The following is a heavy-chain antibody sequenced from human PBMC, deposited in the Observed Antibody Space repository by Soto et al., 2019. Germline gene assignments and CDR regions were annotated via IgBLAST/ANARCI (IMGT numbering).Heavy chain of an antibody. CDR3: ARGSSGYYYLFDY. CDR2: VYTSGST. D-gene: IGHD3-22*01. Sequence: ASETLSLTCTVSGGAISNNYWSWIRQPAGKGLEWIGRVYTSGSTNYNPSLKSRVTMSVDTPKNQFSLKLSSVTAADTAVYYCARGSSGYYYLFDYWGQGTLVTVSS. CDR1: GGAISNNY. J-gene: IGHJ4*02. V-gene: IGHV4-4*07.